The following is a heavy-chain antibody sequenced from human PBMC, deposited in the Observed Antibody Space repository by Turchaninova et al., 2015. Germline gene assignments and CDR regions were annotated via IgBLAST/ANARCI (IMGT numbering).Heavy chain of an antibody. V-gene: IGHV3-23*01. CDR1: GVTFSSYT. CDR3: AKDTGRGGDDP. D-gene: IGHD3-10*01. Sequence: KLLESWGDLVQPGGSLRLYWEASGVTFSSYTMNWGGQAPGKGREWVSAIRESGYSTYYADSVKGRFTISRDNSKNTLYLQMNSLRAEDTAVYYCAKDTGRGGDDPWGQGTLVTVSS. CDR2: IRESGYST. J-gene: IGHJ5*02.